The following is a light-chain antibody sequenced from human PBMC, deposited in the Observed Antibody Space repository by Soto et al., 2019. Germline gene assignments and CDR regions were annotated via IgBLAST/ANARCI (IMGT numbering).Light chain of an antibody. CDR2: VAS. CDR3: QQLNSYPPVT. Sequence: DIQLTQSPSFLSASVGDRVTITCRASQAISSYLAWYQQKPGQAPHLLIYVASTLQSGDPSRFSGAGSGTECTLTISSLQPEDFATYYCQQLNSYPPVTFGGGTKVEIK. V-gene: IGKV1-9*01. CDR1: QAISSY. J-gene: IGKJ4*01.